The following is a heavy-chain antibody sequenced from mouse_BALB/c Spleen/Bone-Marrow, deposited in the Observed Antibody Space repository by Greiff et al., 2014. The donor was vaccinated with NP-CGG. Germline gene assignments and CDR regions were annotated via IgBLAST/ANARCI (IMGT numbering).Heavy chain of an antibody. D-gene: IGHD1-1*01. CDR3: ARGSYYYGSSSPWFAY. CDR1: GYTFTSYW. J-gene: IGHJ3*01. Sequence: DLVKPGASVKLSCKASGYTFTSYWINWIKQRPGQGLEWIGRIPPGSGTTYYNEMFKGKATLTVDTSSTTAYIQLSSLSSEDSAVYSCARGSYYYGSSSPWFAYWGQGTLVTVSA. CDR2: IPPGSGTT. V-gene: IGHV1S41*01.